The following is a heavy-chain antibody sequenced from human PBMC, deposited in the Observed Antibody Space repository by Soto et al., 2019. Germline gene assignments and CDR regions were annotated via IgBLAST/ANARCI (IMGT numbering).Heavy chain of an antibody. CDR2: MFTTGTT. CDR1: VVAVAGFY. CDR3: ARERYRYGFDY. V-gene: IGHV3-53*01. D-gene: IGHD3-16*01. Sequence: RLSCAASVVAVAGFYVNWVSQAPGKGLEWVSVMFTTGTTYYADSVKGRLTLSRADSKNTLYLLMNSPRAEVTAVYYCARERYRYGFDYGGEGPVATIYS. J-gene: IGHJ5*01.